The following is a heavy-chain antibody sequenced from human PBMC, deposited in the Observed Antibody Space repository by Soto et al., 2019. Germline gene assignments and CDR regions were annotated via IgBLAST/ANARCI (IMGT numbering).Heavy chain of an antibody. D-gene: IGHD2-2*01. V-gene: IGHV3-23*01. CDR3: AKGSRSSRPYYFDY. CDR2: ITDSGDST. CDR1: GFMFSNYS. Sequence: GGSLRLSCAASGFMFSNYSMSWVSQAPGKGLEWFSAITDSGDSTYHADSVKGRFTISRDNSKNTLYLQMNSLRAEDTAVYYCAKGSRSSRPYYFDYWGQGTLVTVSS. J-gene: IGHJ4*02.